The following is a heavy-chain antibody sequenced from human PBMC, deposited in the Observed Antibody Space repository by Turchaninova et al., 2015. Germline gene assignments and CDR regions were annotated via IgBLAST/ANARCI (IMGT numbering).Heavy chain of an antibody. CDR3: AHIFVVATFDY. Sequence: QITLKESGPTLVKPTQTLTLTCTFSGFSLSTSGVGVGWIRQPPGKALEWPALIYWDDDQRYSPSLKSRLTLTQHTFKNQVVLTMTNMDPLDTATYYCAHIFVVATFDYWGQGTLVTVSS. CDR2: IYWDDDQ. D-gene: IGHD1-26*01. CDR1: GFSLSTSGVG. J-gene: IGHJ4*02. V-gene: IGHV2-5*02.